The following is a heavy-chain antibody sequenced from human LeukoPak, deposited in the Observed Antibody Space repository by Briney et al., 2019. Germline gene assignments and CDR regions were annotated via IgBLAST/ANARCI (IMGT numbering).Heavy chain of an antibody. CDR2: TSGDGGST. CDR3: AKDSFLGNRYYYYMDV. V-gene: IGHV3-43*02. D-gene: IGHD2/OR15-2a*01. CDR1: GFAFSSYA. J-gene: IGHJ6*03. Sequence: QPGGSLRLSCAASGFAFSSYAMSWVRQAPGKGLEWVSVTSGDGGSTYYADSVKGRFTISRDNSKNSLYLQMNSLRTEDTALYYCAKDSFLGNRYYYYMDVWGKGTTVTVSS.